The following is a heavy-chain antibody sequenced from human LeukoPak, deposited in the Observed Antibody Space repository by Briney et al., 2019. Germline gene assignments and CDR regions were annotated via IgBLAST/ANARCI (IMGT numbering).Heavy chain of an antibody. CDR1: GGSFSGYY. Sequence: SETLSLTCAVYGGSFSGYYWSWIRQPPGKGLEWMGGVNHSGSTNYNPSLKSRVSISVDTSKNQSSLKLSSVTAAATAVYYCARGRSSSYYYYYYPDVWGKGTTVTVSS. CDR2: VNHSGST. J-gene: IGHJ6*03. D-gene: IGHD3-16*02. CDR3: ARGRSSSYYYYYYPDV. V-gene: IGHV4-34*01.